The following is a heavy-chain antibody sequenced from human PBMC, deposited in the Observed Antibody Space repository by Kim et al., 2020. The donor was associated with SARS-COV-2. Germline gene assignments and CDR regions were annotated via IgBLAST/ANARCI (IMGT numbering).Heavy chain of an antibody. CDR2: IKQDGREK. V-gene: IGHV3-7*01. D-gene: IGHD2-2*01. J-gene: IGHJ6*02. CDR3: ARGTAPFIVVVPTAMDDGMDV. CDR1: GFTFSSYW. Sequence: GGSLRLSCAASGFTFSSYWMNWVRQAPGKGLQWVANIKQDGREKYYVDSVKGRFTISRDNAKNSLYLQMKSLRAEDTAIYYCARGTAPFIVVVPTAMDDGMDVWGQGTAVTVSS.